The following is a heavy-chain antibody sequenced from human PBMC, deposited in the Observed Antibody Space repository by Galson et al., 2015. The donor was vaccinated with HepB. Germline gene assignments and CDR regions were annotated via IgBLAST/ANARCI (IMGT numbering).Heavy chain of an antibody. Sequence: SLRLSCAASGFIFSTYDMHWVRQATGKGLEWVSAIATSGDSYYADSVKGRFTISRENAKNSLYLQMNSLRGGDKAVYYCVRGNVGVAAFAIWGPGTMVTVSS. CDR3: VRGNVGVAAFAI. D-gene: IGHD1-1*01. CDR2: IATSGDS. V-gene: IGHV3-13*01. J-gene: IGHJ3*02. CDR1: GFIFSTYD.